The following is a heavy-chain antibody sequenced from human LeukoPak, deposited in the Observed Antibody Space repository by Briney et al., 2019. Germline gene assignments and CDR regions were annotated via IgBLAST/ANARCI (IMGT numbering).Heavy chain of an antibody. CDR1: RGSISSSTYY. CDR3: ARGGYSLFDY. J-gene: IGHJ4*02. Sequence: SETLSLTCTVSRGSISSSTYYWGWIRQPPGKGLEWIGSIYYSGSTYYNPSLKSRATISVDTSKNQFSLKLSSVTAADTAVYYCARGGYSLFDYWGQGTLVTVSS. D-gene: IGHD5-18*01. V-gene: IGHV4-39*07. CDR2: IYYSGST.